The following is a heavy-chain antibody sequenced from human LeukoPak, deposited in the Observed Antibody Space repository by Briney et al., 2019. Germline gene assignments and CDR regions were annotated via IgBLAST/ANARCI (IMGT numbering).Heavy chain of an antibody. CDR1: GYSFTNYW. J-gene: IGHJ4*02. D-gene: IGHD2/OR15-2a*01. CDR3: ARVGGAWVLFAAC. CDR2: IYPGDSDT. V-gene: IGHV5-51*01. Sequence: GESLKISCKGSGYSFTNYWIGWVRQMPGKGLEWMGIIYPGDSDTRYSPSFQGQVTISADTSISTAYLQWSSLQASATAMYYCARVGGAWVLFAACWGQGSLVTVSS.